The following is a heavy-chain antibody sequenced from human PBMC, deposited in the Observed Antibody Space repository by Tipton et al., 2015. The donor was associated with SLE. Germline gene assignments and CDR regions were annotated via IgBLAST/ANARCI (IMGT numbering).Heavy chain of an antibody. Sequence: TLSLTCAVNGGSLSGYAWSWIRQPPGKGLEWIGEINHSGFTNYRPSLKSRVTMSADRSTNQLSLKLSSVTAADTAVYYCARDFQTIFGVVIIRYFDYWGQGTLVTVSS. CDR2: INHSGFT. CDR1: GGSLSGYA. J-gene: IGHJ4*02. V-gene: IGHV4-34*01. D-gene: IGHD3-3*01. CDR3: ARDFQTIFGVVIIRYFDY.